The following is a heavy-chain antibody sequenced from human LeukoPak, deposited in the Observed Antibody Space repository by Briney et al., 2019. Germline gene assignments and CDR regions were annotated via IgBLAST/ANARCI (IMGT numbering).Heavy chain of an antibody. CDR3: ARCLRRFTIFGVDDDYYYYGMDV. Sequence: ASVKVSCKASGGTFSSYAISWVRQAPGQGLEWMGRIIPILGIANYAQKFQGRVTITADKSTSTAYMELSSLRSEDTAVYYCARCLRRFTIFGVDDDYYYYGMDVWGQGTTVTVSS. D-gene: IGHD3-3*01. V-gene: IGHV1-69*04. J-gene: IGHJ6*02. CDR1: GGTFSSYA. CDR2: IIPILGIA.